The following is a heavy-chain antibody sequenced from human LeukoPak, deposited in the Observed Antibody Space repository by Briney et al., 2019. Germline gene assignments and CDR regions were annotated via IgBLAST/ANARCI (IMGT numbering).Heavy chain of an antibody. V-gene: IGHV3-7*01. Sequence: SGGSLRLSCAASGLTFSSYWMSWVRQAPGKGLEWVANIKQDGSEKYYVDSVKGRFTISRDNAKNSLYLQMNSLRAEDTAVYYCARGYDILTGYFPFDYWGQGTLVTVSS. CDR2: IKQDGSEK. CDR1: GLTFSSYW. J-gene: IGHJ4*02. D-gene: IGHD3-9*01. CDR3: ARGYDILTGYFPFDY.